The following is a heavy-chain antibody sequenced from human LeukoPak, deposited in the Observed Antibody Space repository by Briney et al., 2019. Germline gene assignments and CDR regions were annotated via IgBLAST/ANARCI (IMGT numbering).Heavy chain of an antibody. J-gene: IGHJ5*02. Sequence: SETLSLTCAVYGGSFSGYYWSWIRQPPGKGLEWIGEINHSGSTNYNPSLKSRVTISVDTSKNQFSLKLSSVTAADTAVYYCARSPGQSLHSAWFDPWGQGTLVTVSS. V-gene: IGHV4-34*01. D-gene: IGHD4-11*01. CDR3: ARSPGQSLHSAWFDP. CDR1: GGSFSGYY. CDR2: INHSGST.